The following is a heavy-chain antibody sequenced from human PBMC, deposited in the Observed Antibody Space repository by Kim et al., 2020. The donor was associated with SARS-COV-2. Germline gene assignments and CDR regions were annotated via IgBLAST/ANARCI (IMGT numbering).Heavy chain of an antibody. CDR2: INKNGART. CDR1: GFTFDDYG. CDR3: VRGFVQGPVDF. J-gene: IGHJ4*02. Sequence: GGSLRLSCAASGFTFDDYGMSWVRQTPGKGLEWVAGINKNGARTDYLDSAKGRFTISRDNAKKSLYLQMSGLRADDTAVYYCVRGFVQGPVDFWGQGTLVTVSS. V-gene: IGHV3-20*04. D-gene: IGHD6-6*01.